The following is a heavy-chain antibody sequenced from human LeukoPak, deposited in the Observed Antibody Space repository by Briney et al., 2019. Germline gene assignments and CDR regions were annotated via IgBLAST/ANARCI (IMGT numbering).Heavy chain of an antibody. CDR2: IIPIFGTA. J-gene: IGHJ4*02. CDR3: ARRNLYSNNDEDFDY. D-gene: IGHD4-11*01. Sequence: SVKVSCKTSGGTFNNYAISWVRQAPGQGLEWMGGIIPIFGTANYAQKFQGRVTITADESTSTVYMELSSLRSEDTAVYYCARRNLYSNNDEDFDYWDQGTLVTVSS. CDR1: GGTFNNYA. V-gene: IGHV1-69*13.